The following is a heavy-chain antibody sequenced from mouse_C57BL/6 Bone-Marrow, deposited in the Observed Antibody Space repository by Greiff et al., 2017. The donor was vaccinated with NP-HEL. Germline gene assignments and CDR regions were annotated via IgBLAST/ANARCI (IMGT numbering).Heavy chain of an antibody. D-gene: IGHD1-1*01. CDR3: ARYYYGSSSFDY. Sequence: QVQLKQPGAELVKPGASVKLSCKASGYTFTSYLMHWVKPRPGRGLEWIGRIDPNSGGTKYNEKFQSKATLTVDKPSSTAYMQLNSLTAEDSAVYYCARYYYGSSSFDYWGQGTTLTVSS. CDR1: GYTFTSYL. CDR2: IDPNSGGT. J-gene: IGHJ2*01. V-gene: IGHV1-72*01.